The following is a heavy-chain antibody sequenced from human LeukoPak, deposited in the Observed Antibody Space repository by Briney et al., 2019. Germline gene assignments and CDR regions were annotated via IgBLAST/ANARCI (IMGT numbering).Heavy chain of an antibody. J-gene: IGHJ4*02. CDR2: ISYDGSNK. V-gene: IGHV3-30-3*01. Sequence: PGGSLRLSCAASGFTFSSYAMHWVRQAPDKGLEWVAVISYDGSNKYYADSVKGRFTISRDNSKNTLYLQMNSLRAEDTAVYYCARGDSSGWYYFDYWGQGTLVTVSS. CDR1: GFTFSSYA. CDR3: ARGDSSGWYYFDY. D-gene: IGHD6-19*01.